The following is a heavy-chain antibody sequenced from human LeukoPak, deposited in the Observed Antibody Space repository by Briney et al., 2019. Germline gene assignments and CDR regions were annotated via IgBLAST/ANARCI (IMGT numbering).Heavy chain of an antibody. CDR3: ARARLLKQQLVPNWFDP. Sequence: SETLSLTCAVYGGSFSGYYWSWIRQPPGKGLEWIGEINHSGSTNYNQSLKSRVTISVDTSKNQFSLKLSSVTAADTAVYYCARARLLKQQLVPNWFDPWGQGTLVTVSS. CDR2: INHSGST. D-gene: IGHD6-13*01. J-gene: IGHJ5*02. CDR1: GGSFSGYY. V-gene: IGHV4-34*01.